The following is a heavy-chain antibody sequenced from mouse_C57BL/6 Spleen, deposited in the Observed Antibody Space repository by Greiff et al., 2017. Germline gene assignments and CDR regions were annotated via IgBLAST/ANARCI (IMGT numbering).Heavy chain of an antibody. J-gene: IGHJ4*01. CDR3: SRAGEYEDYYAMDY. CDR1: GYTFTSYW. CDR2: IYPGSGSP. V-gene: IGHV1-55*01. D-gene: IGHD2-13*01. Sequence: QVQLQQPGAELVKPGASVKMSCKASGYTFTSYWITWVKQRPGQGLEWIGDIYPGSGSPNYNEKFKSKATLTVDKSSSTAYMQLSSLTSDDSAVYYCSRAGEYEDYYAMDYWGQGTSVTVSS.